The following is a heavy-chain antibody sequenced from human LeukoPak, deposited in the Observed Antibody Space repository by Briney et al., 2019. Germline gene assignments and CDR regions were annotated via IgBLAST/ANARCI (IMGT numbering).Heavy chain of an antibody. CDR1: GYSFTNYG. CDR2: ISGYNGKT. J-gene: IGHJ4*02. D-gene: IGHD1-14*01. Sequence: ASVTLSCKASGYSFTNYGINWVRQAPGQGLEWMGWISGYNGKTNYAQKFQGRVTMTTDTSTSTAYMELRSLRSDDTAVYYCARGAISGTTPSDYWGQGTLVTASS. CDR3: ARGAISGTTPSDY. V-gene: IGHV1-18*01.